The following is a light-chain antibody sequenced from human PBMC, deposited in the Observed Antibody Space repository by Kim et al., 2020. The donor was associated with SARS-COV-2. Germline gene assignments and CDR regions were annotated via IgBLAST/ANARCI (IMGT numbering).Light chain of an antibody. Sequence: QTVTISCTGSSSNIGAGYDFHWYQQLPGTAPKPLIYGNNNRPSGIPDRFSGSKSGTSASLAITGLQAEDEADYYCQSYDSSLSGYVFGTGTRVSVL. CDR2: GNN. V-gene: IGLV1-40*01. CDR3: QSYDSSLSGYV. J-gene: IGLJ1*01. CDR1: SSNIGAGYD.